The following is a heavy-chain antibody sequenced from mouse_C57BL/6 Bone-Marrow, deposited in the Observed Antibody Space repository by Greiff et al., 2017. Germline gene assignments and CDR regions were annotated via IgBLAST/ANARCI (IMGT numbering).Heavy chain of an antibody. CDR1: GYTFTNYW. CDR2: IYPGGGYT. J-gene: IGHJ1*03. Sequence: VQLQQSGAELVRPGTSVKMSCKASGYTFTNYWIGWAKQRPGHGLEWIGDIYPGGGYTNYNEKFKGKATLTVDQSSSTAYMQFSSLTSEDSSIYYCARSRYFDVWGTGTTVTVSS. CDR3: ARSRYFDV. V-gene: IGHV1-63*01.